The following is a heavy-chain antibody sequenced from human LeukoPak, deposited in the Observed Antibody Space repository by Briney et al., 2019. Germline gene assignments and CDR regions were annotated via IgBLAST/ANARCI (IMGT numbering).Heavy chain of an antibody. D-gene: IGHD1-1*01. CDR2: IGWNSGSI. Sequence: PGGSLRLSCAASGFSFDDYAMHWVRQAPGKGLEWVSGIGWNSGSIAYADSVKGRFTISKDNAKNSLYLKMNSLRAEDTALYYCVKDSGSSLGAYYFDYWGQGTLVTVSS. CDR3: VKDSGSSLGAYYFDY. V-gene: IGHV3-9*01. CDR1: GFSFDDYA. J-gene: IGHJ4*02.